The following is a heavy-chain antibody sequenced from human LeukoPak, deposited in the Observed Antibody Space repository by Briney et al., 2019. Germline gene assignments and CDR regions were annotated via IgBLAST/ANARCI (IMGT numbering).Heavy chain of an antibody. J-gene: IGHJ1*01. CDR1: GFTFNNYD. D-gene: IGHD2-15*01. CDR2: LGTEGDT. V-gene: IGHV3-13*01. CDR3: ARSFHCSGGRCYLDFLL. Sequence: GALGLSCAASGFTFNNYDMHWVRQATVKGLEWVAALGTEGDTYYPDSVKGRFTISRENGKNSLFLQMDSLRAGDSAVYYCARSFHCSGGRCYLDFLLWGQGTLVTVSS.